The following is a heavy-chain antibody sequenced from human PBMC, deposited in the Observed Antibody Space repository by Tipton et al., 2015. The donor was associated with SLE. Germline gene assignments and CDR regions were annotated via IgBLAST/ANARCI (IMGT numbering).Heavy chain of an antibody. J-gene: IGHJ4*02. D-gene: IGHD3-16*01. CDR1: GFTFSTSA. V-gene: IGHV3-33*01. CDR3: ARGRGGEFLDY. Sequence: SLRLSCAASGFTFSTSAMHWVRQAPGKGLEWVAGIWYVGSNKFYADSVKGRFTISRDNSKNTVSLQMNSLRVEDTAVYFCARGRGGEFLDYWGQGTLVTVSS. CDR2: IWYVGSNK.